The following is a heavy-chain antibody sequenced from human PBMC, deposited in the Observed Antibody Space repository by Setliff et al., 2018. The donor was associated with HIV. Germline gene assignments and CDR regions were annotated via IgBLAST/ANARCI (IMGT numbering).Heavy chain of an antibody. D-gene: IGHD6-13*01. J-gene: IGHJ3*02. V-gene: IGHV1-45*02. CDR2: ITPFNGNT. CDR3: ARSSRVAAAGARVPDAFDI. Sequence: GASVKVSCKASGYTFTYRYLHWVRQAPGQALEWMGWITPFNGNTNYAQKFQDRVTITRDRSMSTAYMELSSLRSEDTAMYSCARSSRVAAAGARVPDAFDIWGQGTMVTVSS. CDR1: GYTFTYRY.